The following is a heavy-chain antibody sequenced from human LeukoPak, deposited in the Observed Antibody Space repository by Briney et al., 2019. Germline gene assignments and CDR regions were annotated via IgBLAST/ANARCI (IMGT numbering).Heavy chain of an antibody. CDR3: AKDGAWLRFDD. D-gene: IGHD5-12*01. J-gene: IGHJ4*02. Sequence: GGSLRLSCAASGFTFSSYAMSWVRQAPGKGLEWVSAISGSGGSTYYADSVKGRFTISRDNSKNTVYLQMNNVRAEDTAVYYCAKDGAWLRFDDWGQGTLVTVSS. CDR2: ISGSGGST. CDR1: GFTFSSYA. V-gene: IGHV3-23*01.